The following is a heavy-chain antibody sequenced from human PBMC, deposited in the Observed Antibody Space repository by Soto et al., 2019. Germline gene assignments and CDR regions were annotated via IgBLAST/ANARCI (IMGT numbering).Heavy chain of an antibody. Sequence: EVQLVESGGGLVQPGGSLRLSCAASGFTFSSYSMNWVRQAPGKGLEWVSYISSSSSTIYYADSVKGRFTISRDNAKNSPYLQMNRLRGEDTAVYYCARDNNPPGPRYYDFWCGYFSYYGMAVW. CDR3: ARDNNPPGPRYYDFWCGYFSYYGMAV. D-gene: IGHD3-3*01. V-gene: IGHV3-48*01. J-gene: IGHJ6*01. CDR1: GFTFSSYS. CDR2: ISSSSSTI.